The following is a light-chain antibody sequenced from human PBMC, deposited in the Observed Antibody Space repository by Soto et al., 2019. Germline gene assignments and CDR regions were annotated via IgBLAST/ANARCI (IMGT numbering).Light chain of an antibody. CDR1: ESGSSY. Sequence: DIQMTQSPSSLSASVGDRVTITCRAKESGSSYVNWYQQKPGKAPKLLIYAASSLQSGVPARFSGSGSVTDFTLTISGLQPEDFATYYCQRSYSKWTFGQGPKAEIK. CDR3: QRSYSKWT. J-gene: IGKJ1*01. V-gene: IGKV1-39*01. CDR2: AAS.